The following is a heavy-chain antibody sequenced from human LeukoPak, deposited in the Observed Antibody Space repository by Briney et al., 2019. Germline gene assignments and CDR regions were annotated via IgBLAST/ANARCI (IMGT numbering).Heavy chain of an antibody. J-gene: IGHJ6*02. CDR2: IYSGGST. CDR3: ASPLYGMDV. CDR1: GFAFDEHG. Sequence: PGGSLRLSCTASGFAFDEHGMSWVRQVPGKGLEWVSVIYSGGSTYYADSVKGRFTISRDNSKNTLYLQMNSLRAEDTAVYYCASPLYGMDVWGQGTTVTVSS. V-gene: IGHV3-66*01.